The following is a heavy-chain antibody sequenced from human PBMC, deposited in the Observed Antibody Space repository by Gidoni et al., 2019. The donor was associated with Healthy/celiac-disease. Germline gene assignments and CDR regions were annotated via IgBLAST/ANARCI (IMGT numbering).Heavy chain of an antibody. CDR2: ISYDGSNK. J-gene: IGHJ3*02. CDR1: GFTFSSYA. D-gene: IGHD6-19*01. V-gene: IGHV3-30-3*01. Sequence: QVPLVESGGGVVLPGRSLRLSCAASGFTFSSYAMHWVRQAPGKGLEWVAVISYDGSNKYYADSVKGRFTISRDNSKNTLYLQMNSLRAEDTAVYYCARVRRGSGWFSSAFDIWGQGTMVTVSS. CDR3: ARVRRGSGWFSSAFDI.